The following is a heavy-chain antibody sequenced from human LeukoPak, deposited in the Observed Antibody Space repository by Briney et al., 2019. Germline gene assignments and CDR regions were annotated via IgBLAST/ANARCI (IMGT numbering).Heavy chain of an antibody. V-gene: IGHV3-23*01. D-gene: IGHD6-13*01. CDR3: AKISSSWYGDFQH. Sequence: GGSLRLSCAASGFTFSSYAMTWVRQAPGKGLEWVSSISGSGGSTYYADSAKGRFTISRDNSKNTLYLQMNSLRAEDTAVYYCAKISSSWYGDFQHWGQGTLVTVSS. J-gene: IGHJ1*01. CDR1: GFTFSSYA. CDR2: ISGSGGST.